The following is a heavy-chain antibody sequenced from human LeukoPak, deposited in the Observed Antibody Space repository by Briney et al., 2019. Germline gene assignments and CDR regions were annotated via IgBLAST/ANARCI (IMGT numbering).Heavy chain of an antibody. CDR1: GFTFDDYT. J-gene: IGHJ4*02. CDR2: ISWDGGST. CDR3: AKDNDSSGYSLGY. Sequence: GGSLRLSCAASGFTFDDYTMHWVRQAPGKGLEWVSLISWDGGSTYYADSVKGRFTISRDNSKNSLYLQMNSLRTEDTALYYCAKDNDSSGYSLGYWGQGTLVTVSS. V-gene: IGHV3-43*01. D-gene: IGHD3-22*01.